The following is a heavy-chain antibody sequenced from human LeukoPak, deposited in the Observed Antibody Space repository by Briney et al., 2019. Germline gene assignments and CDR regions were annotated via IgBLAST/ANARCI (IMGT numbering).Heavy chain of an antibody. V-gene: IGHV3-53*01. CDR1: GFIVSHNY. J-gene: IGHJ4*02. CDR2: IYIDGTT. CDR3: ARGPRYSFY. D-gene: IGHD6-13*01. Sequence: GGSLRLSCAASGFIVSHNYMTWVRQAPGKGLEWISVIYIDGTTYYADSVKGRFTISRDQANNTLYLQMDTLRDEDTAVYYCARGPRYSFYWGQGTLVSVSS.